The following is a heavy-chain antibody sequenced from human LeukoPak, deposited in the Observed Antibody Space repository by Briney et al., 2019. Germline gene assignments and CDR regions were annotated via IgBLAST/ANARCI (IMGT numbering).Heavy chain of an antibody. CDR1: GFTFDTYS. CDR2: ITDDSKTM. J-gene: IGHJ6*03. Sequence: PGGSLRLSCAASGFTFDTYSMNWIRQAPGKGLEWTSYITDDSKTMYYADSVKGRFTISRDNAKNALYLQMNSLRAEDTAVYYCARLNYDFWSGIWEGYYMDVWGKGTTVTVSS. V-gene: IGHV3-48*04. D-gene: IGHD3-3*01. CDR3: ARLNYDFWSGIWEGYYMDV.